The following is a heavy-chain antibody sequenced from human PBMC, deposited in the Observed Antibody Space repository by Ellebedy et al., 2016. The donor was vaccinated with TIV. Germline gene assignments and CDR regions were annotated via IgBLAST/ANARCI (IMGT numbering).Heavy chain of an antibody. CDR3: ARDLDRSPYYGMDV. Sequence: SQTLSLTXXVYGGSFSAYSWSWIRQPPGKGLEWIGSIYYTGSAFYNPSLKSRVIISVDTSKNQFSLNLSSVTAADTAVYYCARDLDRSPYYGMDVWGQGTTVTVSS. J-gene: IGHJ6*02. D-gene: IGHD3/OR15-3a*01. CDR2: IYYTGSA. V-gene: IGHV4-34*11. CDR1: GGSFSAYS.